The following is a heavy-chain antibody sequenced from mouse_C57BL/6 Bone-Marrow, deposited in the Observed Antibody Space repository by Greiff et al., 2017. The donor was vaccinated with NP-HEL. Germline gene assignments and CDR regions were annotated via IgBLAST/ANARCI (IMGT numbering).Heavy chain of an antibody. CDR2: ITPYNGGT. CDR3: ANQAEFLAMDY. CDR1: GYTFTDYY. Sequence: EVQLQQSGPVLVKPGASVKMSCKASGYTFTDYYMNWVKQSPGKSLEWIGVITPYNGGTSYNQKFKGKATLTVDKSSSTAYMELTRLTSEVSSVECWANQAEFLAMDYWGQGTSVTVSS. D-gene: IGHD3-2*02. J-gene: IGHJ4*01. V-gene: IGHV1-19*01.